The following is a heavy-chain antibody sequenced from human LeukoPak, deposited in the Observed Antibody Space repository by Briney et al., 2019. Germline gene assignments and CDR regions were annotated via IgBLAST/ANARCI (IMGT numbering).Heavy chain of an antibody. CDR3: AKDPGRIVGASLGGDY. CDR2: ISGSGGST. CDR1: GFTFSSYS. D-gene: IGHD1-26*01. Sequence: GGSLRLSCAASGFTFSSYSMNWVRQAPGKGLEWVSAISGSGGSTYYADSVKGRFTISRDNSKNTLYLQMNSLRAEDTAVYYCAKDPGRIVGASLGGDYWGQGTLVTVSS. V-gene: IGHV3-23*01. J-gene: IGHJ4*02.